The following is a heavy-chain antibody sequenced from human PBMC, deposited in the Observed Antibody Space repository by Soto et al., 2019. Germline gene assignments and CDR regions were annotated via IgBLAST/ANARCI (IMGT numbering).Heavy chain of an antibody. D-gene: IGHD6-13*01. Sequence: GGSPRLSCAASGFTFSNYAVTWVVQAPGKGLEWVSTISGSGGSTYYADSVKGRFTISRDNSKNTLYLQMNSLRAEDTAVYYCAKDQGSSWYEIDYWGQGTLVTVSA. CDR3: AKDQGSSWYEIDY. CDR1: GFTFSNYA. J-gene: IGHJ4*02. V-gene: IGHV3-23*01. CDR2: ISGSGGST.